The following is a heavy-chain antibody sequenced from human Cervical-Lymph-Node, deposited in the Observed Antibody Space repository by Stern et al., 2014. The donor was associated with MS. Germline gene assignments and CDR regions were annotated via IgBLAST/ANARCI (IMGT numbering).Heavy chain of an antibody. J-gene: IGHJ4*02. V-gene: IGHV3-11*01. Sequence: VQLLESGGGLVKPGGSLRLSCVASGFTFSDHCLNWIRQVPGKGLEWVSSICTSATNTYYADSVKGRFTISRDNAKNSLYLQMNSLRAEDTAVYYCARGNYNAHFPRYWGQGTLVTVSS. CDR2: ICTSATNT. CDR1: GFTFSDHC. CDR3: ARGNYNAHFPRY. D-gene: IGHD1-7*01.